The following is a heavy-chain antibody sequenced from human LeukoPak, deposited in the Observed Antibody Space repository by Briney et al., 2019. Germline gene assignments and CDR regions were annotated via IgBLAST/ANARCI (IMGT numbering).Heavy chain of an antibody. J-gene: IGHJ2*01. V-gene: IGHV3-48*03. CDR3: AREGRRATVTTPVGGYFDL. CDR2: ISSSGSTI. CDR1: GFTFSSYE. Sequence: GGSLRLSCAASGFTFSSYEMNWVRQAPGKGLEWVSYISSSGSTIYYADSVKGRFTISRDNAKNSLYLQMNSLRAEDTAVYYCAREGRRATVTTPVGGYFDLWGRGTLVTVSS. D-gene: IGHD4-17*01.